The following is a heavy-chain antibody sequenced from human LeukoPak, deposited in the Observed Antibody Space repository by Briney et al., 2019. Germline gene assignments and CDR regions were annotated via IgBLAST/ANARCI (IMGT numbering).Heavy chain of an antibody. V-gene: IGHV3-30*18. CDR1: GFTFSSYG. Sequence: PGGSLRLSCAASGFTFSSYGMHWVRQAPGKGLEWVAVISYDGSNKYYVDSVKGRFTISRDNSKNTLYLQMNSLRAEDTAAYYCAKAVVDIVATIPWFDPWGQGTLVTVSS. CDR2: ISYDGSNK. CDR3: AKAVVDIVATIPWFDP. D-gene: IGHD5-12*01. J-gene: IGHJ5*02.